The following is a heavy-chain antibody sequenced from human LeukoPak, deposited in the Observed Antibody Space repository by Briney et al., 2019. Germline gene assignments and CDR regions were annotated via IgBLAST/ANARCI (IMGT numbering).Heavy chain of an antibody. J-gene: IGHJ6*02. Sequence: GGSLRLSCAASAFTFSTYWMHWVRQAPGKGLVWVSRINSDGSSTTYAASVKGRFTISRDNANNTLYLQMNSLRVEDTAVYYCARGRYYGMDVWGQGTTVTLS. CDR3: ARGRYYGMDV. CDR2: INSDGSST. V-gene: IGHV3-74*01. CDR1: AFTFSTYW.